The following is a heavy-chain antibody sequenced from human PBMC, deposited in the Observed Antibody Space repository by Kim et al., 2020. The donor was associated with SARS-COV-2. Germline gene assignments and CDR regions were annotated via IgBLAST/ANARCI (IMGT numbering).Heavy chain of an antibody. Sequence: YYADAVKGRFTISRDNSKNTLYLQMNSLRAEDTAVYYCAKDSSGYYLLSHWGQGTLVTVSS. D-gene: IGHD3-22*01. CDR3: AKDSSGYYLLSH. V-gene: IGHV3-23*01. J-gene: IGHJ4*02.